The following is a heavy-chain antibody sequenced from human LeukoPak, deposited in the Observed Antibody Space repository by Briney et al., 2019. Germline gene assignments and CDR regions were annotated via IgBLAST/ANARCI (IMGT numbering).Heavy chain of an antibody. CDR1: GLTVADNY. V-gene: IGHV3-53*01. J-gene: IGHJ4*02. Sequence: GGSLRLSREVSGLTVADNYMSWARQAPGKGLEWVSVLFNSGNSFYAKSVKGRFSTSRDNSKNMLYLQMNSLRVEDTAIYYCVREGNWAYWGLGTLVTVSS. CDR3: VREGNWAY. D-gene: IGHD1-1*01. CDR2: LFNSGNS.